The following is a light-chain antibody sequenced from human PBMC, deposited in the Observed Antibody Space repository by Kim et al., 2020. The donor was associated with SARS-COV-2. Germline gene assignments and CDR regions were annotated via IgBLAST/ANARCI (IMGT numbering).Light chain of an antibody. CDR1: QDIANY. J-gene: IGKJ1*01. V-gene: IGKV1-27*01. Sequence: DIQMTQSPSSLSASVRDGVTITCRASQDIANYLAWYQQKPGKVPKLLVYAASALKSGVPSRFSGRRSGTDFTLTISNLQPEDVATYYCQKYDSAPWTFGQGTKVDIK. CDR3: QKYDSAPWT. CDR2: AAS.